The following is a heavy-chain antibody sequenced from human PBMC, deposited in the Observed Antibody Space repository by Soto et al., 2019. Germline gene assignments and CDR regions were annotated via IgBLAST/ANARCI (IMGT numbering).Heavy chain of an antibody. CDR1: GFAFSGHP. CDR2: ISDGGDLT. J-gene: IGHJ3*02. Sequence: GGSLRLSCTGSGFAFSGHPMIWVRQAPERGLEWVSGISDGGDLTYNADSVRGRFTISRDNSKNTLFLQMNSLRVEDTAVYYCARRAFGSSRSFDIWGQGTMVTVSS. D-gene: IGHD6-6*01. CDR3: ARRAFGSSRSFDI. V-gene: IGHV3-23*01.